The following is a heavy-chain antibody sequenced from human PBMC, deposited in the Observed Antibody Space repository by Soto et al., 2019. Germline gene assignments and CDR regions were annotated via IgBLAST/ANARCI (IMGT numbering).Heavy chain of an antibody. CDR2: IIPIFGTA. D-gene: IGHD1-26*01. J-gene: IGHJ6*02. Sequence: SVKVSCKASGGTFSSYAISWVRQALGQGLEWMGGIIPIFGTANYAQKFQGWVTMTRDTSISTAYMELSRLRSDDTAVYYCARGELLYYYYGMDVWGQGTTVTVSS. CDR3: ARGELLYYYYGMDV. V-gene: IGHV1-69*05. CDR1: GGTFSSYA.